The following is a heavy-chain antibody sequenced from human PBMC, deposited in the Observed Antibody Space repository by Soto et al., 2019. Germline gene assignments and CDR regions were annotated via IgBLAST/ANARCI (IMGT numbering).Heavy chain of an antibody. D-gene: IGHD6-13*01. CDR1: GYTFTGYY. V-gene: IGHV1-2*04. J-gene: IGHJ5*02. CDR3: ARGGVYSSSWSPHVVNWFDP. Sequence: GASVKVSCKASGYTFTGYYMHWVRQAPGQGLEWMGWINPNSGGTNYAQKFQGWVTMTRDTSISTAYMELSRLRSDDTAVYYCARGGVYSSSWSPHVVNWFDPGGQGTLVTVSS. CDR2: INPNSGGT.